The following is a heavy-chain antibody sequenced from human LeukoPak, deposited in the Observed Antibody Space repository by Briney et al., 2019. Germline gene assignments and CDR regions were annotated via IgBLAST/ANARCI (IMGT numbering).Heavy chain of an antibody. CDR2: IWDTEIT. J-gene: IGHJ3*02. CDR3: ARGLVLATDDAFDI. CDR1: GGSIRSYF. Sequence: SETLSLTCTVSGGSIRSYFWSWLRQPPGRGLEWIGYIWDTEITDYNPSLKSRVTISLDTSKNHFSLKLRSVTAADTALYFCARGLVLATDDAFDIWGQGTLVTVSS. V-gene: IGHV4-59*01. D-gene: IGHD5-12*01.